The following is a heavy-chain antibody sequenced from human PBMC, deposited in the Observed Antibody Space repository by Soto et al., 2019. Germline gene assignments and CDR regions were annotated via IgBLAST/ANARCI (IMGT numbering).Heavy chain of an antibody. V-gene: IGHV4-34*01. CDR3: ARAGYYGSGSYD. CDR1: GGSFSGYY. J-gene: IGHJ4*02. Sequence: NPSETLSLTCAVYGGSFSGYYWSWIRQPPGKGLEWIGEINHSGSTNYNPSLKSRVTISVDTSKNQFSLKLSSVTAADTAVYYCARAGYYGSGSYDWGQGTLVTVSS. D-gene: IGHD3-10*01. CDR2: INHSGST.